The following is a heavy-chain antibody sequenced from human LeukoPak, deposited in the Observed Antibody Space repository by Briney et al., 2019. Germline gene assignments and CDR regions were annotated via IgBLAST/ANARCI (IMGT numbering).Heavy chain of an antibody. V-gene: IGHV3-7*03. CDR3: ARSLPYGTTWYGRSDF. J-gene: IGHJ4*02. Sequence: GGSLRLSCAASGFPFNAYWMTWVRQAPGKGLEWVANIRQDGDTKYYVDSVKGRFTISRDNAMNSLYLQMNSLRAEDAAIYYCARSLPYGTTWYGRSDFWGQGTLVTVSS. D-gene: IGHD6-13*01. CDR2: IRQDGDTK. CDR1: GFPFNAYW.